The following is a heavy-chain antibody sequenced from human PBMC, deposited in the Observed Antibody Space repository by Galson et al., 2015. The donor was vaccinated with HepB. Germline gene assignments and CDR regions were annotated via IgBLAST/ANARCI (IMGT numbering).Heavy chain of an antibody. D-gene: IGHD3-3*01. CDR1: GGTFSSYA. Sequence: SVKVSCKASGGTFSSYAISWVRQAPGQGLEWMGGIIPIFGTANYAQKFQGRVTITADESTSTAYMELSSLRSEDTAVYYCAREGDEWSPNHYYYYYGMDVWGQGTTVTVSS. J-gene: IGHJ6*02. CDR2: IIPIFGTA. CDR3: AREGDEWSPNHYYYYYGMDV. V-gene: IGHV1-69*13.